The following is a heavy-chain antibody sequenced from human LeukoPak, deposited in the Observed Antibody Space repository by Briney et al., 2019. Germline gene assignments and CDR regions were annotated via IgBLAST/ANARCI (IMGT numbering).Heavy chain of an antibody. Sequence: SVKVSCKASGGTFRSFALSWVRQAPGQGLEWMGGIIPIFGTPNYAQKFQGRVTISTDESTSTGYMALNNLRPDDTAVYYCAKKGQGEDYGKPGWGQGTLVTVSS. D-gene: IGHD4-17*01. CDR2: IIPIFGTP. J-gene: IGHJ4*02. CDR3: AKKGQGEDYGKPG. CDR1: GGTFRSFA. V-gene: IGHV1-69*05.